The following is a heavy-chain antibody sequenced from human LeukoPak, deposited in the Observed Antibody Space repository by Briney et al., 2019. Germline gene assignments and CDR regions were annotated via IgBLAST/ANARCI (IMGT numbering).Heavy chain of an antibody. Sequence: GGSLRLSCAASGFTFSTYWMSWVRQAPGEGLEWVANINQDGGENYYVDSVKGRFTISRDNAKNSLYLQMNSLRAEDTAVYYCARYCSGGSCFDYWGQGTLVTVSS. CDR3: ARYCSGGSCFDY. V-gene: IGHV3-7*03. D-gene: IGHD2-15*01. J-gene: IGHJ4*02. CDR2: INQDGGEN. CDR1: GFTFSTYW.